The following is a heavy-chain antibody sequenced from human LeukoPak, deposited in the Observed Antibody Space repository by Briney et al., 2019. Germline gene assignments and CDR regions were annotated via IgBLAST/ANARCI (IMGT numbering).Heavy chain of an antibody. V-gene: IGHV4-59*01. Sequence: PSETLSLTCTVSGGSISSYYWSWIRQPPGKGLEWIGYIYYSGSTNYNPSLKSRVTISVDTSKNQFSLKLSSVTAADTAVYYCAREKGGSSGWYGYYYYMDVWGKGTTVTISS. CDR2: IYYSGST. J-gene: IGHJ6*03. CDR3: AREKGGSSGWYGYYYYMDV. CDR1: GGSISSYY. D-gene: IGHD6-19*01.